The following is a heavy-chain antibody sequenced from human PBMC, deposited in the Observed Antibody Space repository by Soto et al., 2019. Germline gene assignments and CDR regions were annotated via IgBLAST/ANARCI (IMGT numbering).Heavy chain of an antibody. Sequence: EASVKVSCKASGYTFTGYYMHWVRQAPGHGLEWMGWINPNSGGTNYAQKFQGRVTMTRDTSISTAYMELSRLRSDDTAVYYCASEFVVAPYYYGMDVWGQGTTVTVSS. CDR1: GYTFTGYY. CDR2: INPNSGGT. D-gene: IGHD2-21*01. CDR3: ASEFVVAPYYYGMDV. J-gene: IGHJ6*02. V-gene: IGHV1-2*02.